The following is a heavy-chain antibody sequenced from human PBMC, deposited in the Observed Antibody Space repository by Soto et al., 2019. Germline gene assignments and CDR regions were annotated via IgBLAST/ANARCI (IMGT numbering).Heavy chain of an antibody. CDR1: GFTVTSTY. CDR3: ARGRYSYGYAWASDYGMDV. D-gene: IGHD5-18*01. J-gene: IGHJ6*02. CDR2: IYSGGST. Sequence: LSLSGADSGFTVTSTYMSCPRQAPGTGLEWLSVIYSGGSTYYADSVKGRFTISRDNSKNTLYLQMNSLRAEDTAVYYCARGRYSYGYAWASDYGMDVLGQGTRVIFSS. V-gene: IGHV3-53*01.